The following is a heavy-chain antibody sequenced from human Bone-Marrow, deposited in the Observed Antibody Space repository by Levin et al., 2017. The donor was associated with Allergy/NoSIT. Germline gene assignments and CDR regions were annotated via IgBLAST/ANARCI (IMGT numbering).Heavy chain of an antibody. D-gene: IGHD5-18*01. CDR3: AGPLREYNYGLFEH. J-gene: IGHJ4*02. Sequence: PSETLSLTCTVSGASISSSNYYWGWIRQPPGKGLEWIGSMYHSGSTDFNPSLESRVTLSVDTSKNQFSLKLRSVTAADTAVYDCAGPLREYNYGLFEHWGQGALVTVSS. CDR2: MYHSGST. V-gene: IGHV4-39*01. CDR1: GASISSSNYY.